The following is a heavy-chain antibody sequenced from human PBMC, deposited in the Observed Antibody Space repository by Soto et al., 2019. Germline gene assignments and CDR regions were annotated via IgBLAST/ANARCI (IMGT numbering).Heavy chain of an antibody. CDR3: ARGGGFGEQYSDAFDI. J-gene: IGHJ3*02. Sequence: EVQLVETGGGLVQAGGSLRLSCAASGFTFSGHGLHWVRQAAGESLEWVSVIGTSGHAFYADSVKGRFTITREHAKNSVYLQINSLRDGDTAVYDCARGGGFGEQYSDAFDIWGQGTMVTVSS. CDR2: IGTSGHA. V-gene: IGHV3-13*01. CDR1: GFTFSGHG. D-gene: IGHD3-10*01.